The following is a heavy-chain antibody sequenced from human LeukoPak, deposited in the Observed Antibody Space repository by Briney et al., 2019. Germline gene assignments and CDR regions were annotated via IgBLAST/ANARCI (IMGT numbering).Heavy chain of an antibody. V-gene: IGHV3-21*01. Sequence: GGSLRLSCAASGFTFSSYSMNWVRQTPGKGLEWVSSISSSSSYIYYADSVKDRFTISRDNAKNSLYLQMNSLRAEDTAMYYCARGPPGGSSWTSYYFDYWGQGTLVTVSS. J-gene: IGHJ4*02. CDR1: GFTFSSYS. D-gene: IGHD6-13*01. CDR3: ARGPPGGSSWTSYYFDY. CDR2: ISSSSSYI.